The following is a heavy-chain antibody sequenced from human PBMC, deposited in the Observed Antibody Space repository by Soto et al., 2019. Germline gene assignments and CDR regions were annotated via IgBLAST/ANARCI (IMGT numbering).Heavy chain of an antibody. CDR3: AVSRGYYDSSGYFSPFDY. CDR2: INPNSGGT. V-gene: IGHV1-2*04. J-gene: IGHJ4*02. Sequence: ASVKVSCKASGYTFTGYYMHWVRQAPGQGLEWMGWINPNSGGTNYAQKFQGWVTMTRDTSISTAYMELSRLTSDDTAVYHCAVSRGYYDSSGYFSPFDYWGQGTLVTVSS. CDR1: GYTFTGYY. D-gene: IGHD3-22*01.